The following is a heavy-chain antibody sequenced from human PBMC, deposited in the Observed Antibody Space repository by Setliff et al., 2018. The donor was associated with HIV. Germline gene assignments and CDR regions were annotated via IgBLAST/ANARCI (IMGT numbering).Heavy chain of an antibody. J-gene: IGHJ4*02. D-gene: IGHD6-6*01. CDR3: ARHSGAPYSSSSGLFDY. V-gene: IGHV4-34*01. CDR1: GGSFSGYY. CDR2: INHSGST. Sequence: SETLSLTCAVYGGSFSGYYWSWIRQPPGKGLEWIGEINHSGSTTYNSSLKSRVTMSADTSKNQFSLRLSSVTAADTAVYYCARHSGAPYSSSSGLFDYWGQGTLVTVSS.